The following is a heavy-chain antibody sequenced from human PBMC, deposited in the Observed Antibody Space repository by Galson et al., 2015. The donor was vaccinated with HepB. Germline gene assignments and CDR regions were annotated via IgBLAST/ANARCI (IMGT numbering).Heavy chain of an antibody. CDR1: GFTFSSYG. Sequence: SLRLSCAASGFTFSSYGMHWVRQAPGKGLEWVAVIWYDGSNKYYADSVKGRFTISRDNSKNTLYLQMNSLRAEDTAVYYCARDGDIVVVPADMGWYFDLWGRGTLVTVSS. V-gene: IGHV3-33*01. D-gene: IGHD2-2*01. CDR3: ARDGDIVVVPADMGWYFDL. CDR2: IWYDGSNK. J-gene: IGHJ2*01.